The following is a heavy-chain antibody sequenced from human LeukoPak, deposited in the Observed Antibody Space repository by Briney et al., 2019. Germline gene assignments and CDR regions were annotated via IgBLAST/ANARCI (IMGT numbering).Heavy chain of an antibody. CDR3: ARGRGYTYGHPLDC. V-gene: IGHV3-7*02. CDR2: IDQGGSEK. D-gene: IGHD5-18*01. J-gene: IGHJ4*02. CDR1: TFSFSTYW. Sequence: GGSPRLSCAASTFSFSTYWMIWVRQAPGKGLEWVANIDQGGSEKNYLASVRDRFTISRDNSKNTLYLQMDSLRDEDTAVYYCARGRGYTYGHPLDCWGQGTLVTVSS.